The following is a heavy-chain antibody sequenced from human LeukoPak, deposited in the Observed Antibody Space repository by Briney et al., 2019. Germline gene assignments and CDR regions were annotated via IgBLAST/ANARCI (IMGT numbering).Heavy chain of an antibody. D-gene: IGHD3-10*01. Sequence: GGSLRLSCAASGFTFSSYAMSWVRQAPGKGLEWVSAISGSGGSTYYADSVKGRVTISRDNSKNTLYLQMNSLRAADTAVYYCATVTDYYGSGLIFDYWGQGTLVTVSS. V-gene: IGHV3-23*01. CDR3: ATVTDYYGSGLIFDY. CDR2: ISGSGGST. CDR1: GFTFSSYA. J-gene: IGHJ4*02.